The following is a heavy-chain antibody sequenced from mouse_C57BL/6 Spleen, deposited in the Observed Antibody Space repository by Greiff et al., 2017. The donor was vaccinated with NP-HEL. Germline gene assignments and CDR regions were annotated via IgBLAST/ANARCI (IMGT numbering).Heavy chain of an antibody. D-gene: IGHD6-1*01. J-gene: IGHJ4*01. CDR1: GFTFSDYG. Sequence: VQLKESGGGLVKPGGSLKLSCAASGFTFSDYGMHWVRQAPEKGLEWVAYISSGSSTIYYAHTVKGRFTLSRDNAKNTLFLQMTSLRSEDTAMYYCARVSPSYAMGYWGQGTSVTVSS. CDR2: ISSGSSTI. CDR3: ARVSPSYAMGY. V-gene: IGHV5-17*01.